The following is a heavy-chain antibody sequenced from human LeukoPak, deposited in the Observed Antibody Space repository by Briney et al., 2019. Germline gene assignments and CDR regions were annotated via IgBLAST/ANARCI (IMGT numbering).Heavy chain of an antibody. J-gene: IGHJ6*03. CDR2: IRYDGSNK. D-gene: IGHD5-18*01. CDR3: AKSRRGHSYGPNYYYYMDV. CDR1: GFTFSSYG. V-gene: IGHV3-30*02. Sequence: GGSLRLSCAASGFTFSSYGMHWVRQAPGKGLEWVAFIRYDGSNKYYADSVKGRFTISRDNSKNTLYLQMNSLRAEDTAVYYCAKSRRGHSYGPNYYYYMDVWGKGTTVTISS.